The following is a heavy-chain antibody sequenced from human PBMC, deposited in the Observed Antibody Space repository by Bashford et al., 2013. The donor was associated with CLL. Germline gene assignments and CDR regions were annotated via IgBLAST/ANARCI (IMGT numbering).Heavy chain of an antibody. D-gene: IGHD3-22*01. CDR1: GGSFSGYY. CDR2: INHSGST. J-gene: IGHJ6*02. Sequence: SETLSLTCAVYGGSFSGYYWSWIRQPPGKGLEWIGEINHSGSTNYNPSLKSRVTISVDTSKNQFSLKLSSVTAXDTAVYYXARGPMIVVVINPGEPYYYYYYGMDVWAKGPRSPVSS. CDR3: ARGPMIVVVINPGEPYYYYYYGMDV. V-gene: IGHV4-34*01.